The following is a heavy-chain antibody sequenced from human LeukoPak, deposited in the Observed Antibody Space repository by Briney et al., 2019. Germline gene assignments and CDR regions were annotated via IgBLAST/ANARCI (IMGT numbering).Heavy chain of an antibody. CDR2: IKQVGREK. J-gene: IGHJ4*02. Sequence: PGGSLRLSCAASGFTFSNYWMSWVRQAPGKGLEWVANIKQVGREKYYVDSGKGRFTISRDNAKNSLYLQMNSLRVEDTAVYYCARYYASGNFDYWGQGTLVTVSS. CDR3: ARYYASGNFDY. CDR1: GFTFSNYW. V-gene: IGHV3-7*04. D-gene: IGHD3-10*01.